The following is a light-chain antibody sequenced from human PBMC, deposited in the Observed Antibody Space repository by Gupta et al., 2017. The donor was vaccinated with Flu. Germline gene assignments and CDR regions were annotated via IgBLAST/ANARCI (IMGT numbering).Light chain of an antibody. CDR2: AAC. CDR3: QHEKSSSGT. Sequence: PSTLSPSVGATVSSTCRASQDTSRSLDWYQHRPGKAPKLLIYAACRVESGIPSRFSGSGTETQFTLTIRSPQPDAFAIYYCQHEKSSSGTFGQGTKVEI. CDR1: QDTSRS. V-gene: IGKV1-5*03. J-gene: IGKJ1*01.